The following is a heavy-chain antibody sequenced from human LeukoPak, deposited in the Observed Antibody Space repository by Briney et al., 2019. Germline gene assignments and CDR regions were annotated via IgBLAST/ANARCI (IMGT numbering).Heavy chain of an antibody. CDR1: GGSVSSGSYY. D-gene: IGHD2-2*01. V-gene: IGHV4-61*01. CDR2: IYYSGST. J-gene: IGHJ5*02. CDR3: ARDGKPSSTSLLTWFDP. Sequence: PSETLSLTCTVSGGSVSSGSYYWSWIRQPPGKGLEWTGYIYYSGSTNYNPSLKSRVTISVDTSKNQFSLKLSSVTAADTAVYYCARDGKPSSTSLLTWFDPWGQGTLVTVSS.